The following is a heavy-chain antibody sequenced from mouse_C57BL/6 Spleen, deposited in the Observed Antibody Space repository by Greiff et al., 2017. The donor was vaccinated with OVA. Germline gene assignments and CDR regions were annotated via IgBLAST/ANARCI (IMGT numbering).Heavy chain of an antibody. CDR1: GFTFSDYG. CDR2: ISSGSSTI. Sequence: EVKLVESGGGLVKPGGSLKLSCAASGFTFSDYGMHWVRQAPEKGLEWVAYISSGSSTIYYADTVKGRFTISRDNAKNTLFLQMTSLRSEDTAMYYWAMDGNYVRYYAMDYWGQGTSVTVSS. D-gene: IGHD2-1*01. J-gene: IGHJ4*01. V-gene: IGHV5-17*01. CDR3: AMDGNYVRYYAMDY.